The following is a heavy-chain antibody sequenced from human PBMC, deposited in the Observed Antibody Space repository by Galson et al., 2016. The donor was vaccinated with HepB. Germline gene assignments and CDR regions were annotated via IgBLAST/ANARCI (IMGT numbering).Heavy chain of an antibody. V-gene: IGHV4-4*02. CDR2: ISRSGRT. CDR3: AKVVWGAPIPGTYGWLDP. Sequence: ETLSLTCAVSGGSFNSDYWWSWVRQPPGKGLEWIGEISRSGRTNYNPSLRGRVTISLNYSKNQFSLNPYSVTAADTAVYYCAKVVWGAPIPGTYGWLDPWGRGTLVTVSS. D-gene: IGHD1-26*01. CDR1: GGSFNSDYW. J-gene: IGHJ5*02.